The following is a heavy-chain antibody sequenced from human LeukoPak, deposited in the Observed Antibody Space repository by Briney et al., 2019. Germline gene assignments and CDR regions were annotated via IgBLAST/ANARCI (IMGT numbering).Heavy chain of an antibody. J-gene: IGHJ3*02. CDR3: ASPFYDFWSGAFDI. CDR2: IYYSGST. Sequence: SETLSLTCTLSGGSIRSRSFYWAWIRQTPGRGLAWIGRIYYSGSTYYNPSLKSRVTISVDTSKNQFSLKLSSVTAADTAVYYCASPFYDFWSGAFDIWGQGTMVTVSS. CDR1: GGSIRSRSFY. D-gene: IGHD3-3*01. V-gene: IGHV4-39*01.